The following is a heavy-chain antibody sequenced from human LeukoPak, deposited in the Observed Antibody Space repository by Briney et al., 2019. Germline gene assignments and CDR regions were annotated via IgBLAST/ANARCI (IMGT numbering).Heavy chain of an antibody. V-gene: IGHV1-8*01. CDR1: GYTFTSYD. CDR2: MNPNSGNT. J-gene: IGHJ5*02. Sequence: ASVKVSCKASGYTFTSYDINWVRQATGQGLEWMGWMNPNSGNTAYAQKFQGRVTMTRDTSTSTVYMELSSLRSEDTAVYYCARDHRAVYSSGWYSVSDWFDPWGQGTLVTVSS. CDR3: ARDHRAVYSSGWYSVSDWFDP. D-gene: IGHD6-19*01.